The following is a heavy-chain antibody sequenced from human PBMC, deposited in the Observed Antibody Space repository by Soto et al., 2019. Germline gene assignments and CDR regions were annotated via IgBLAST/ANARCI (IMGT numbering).Heavy chain of an antibody. D-gene: IGHD2-21*02. Sequence: GGSLRLSCVASGFTFSNSAMSWVRHVPGKGLEWAAGIRSSDGHTNYADSVKGRFTISRDNSKDTLYLQMNSLRAEDTALYYCAKVQEFCGFNCYIVDSWGQGVLVTVSS. J-gene: IGHJ4*02. CDR3: AKVQEFCGFNCYIVDS. V-gene: IGHV3-23*01. CDR1: GFTFSNSA. CDR2: IRSSDGHT.